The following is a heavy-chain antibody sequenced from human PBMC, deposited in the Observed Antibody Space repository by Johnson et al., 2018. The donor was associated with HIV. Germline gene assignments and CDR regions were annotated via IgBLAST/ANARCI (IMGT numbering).Heavy chain of an antibody. J-gene: IGHJ3*02. CDR2: ISYDGNNK. CDR3: ARGVSGSGYYFYLGDAFDI. Sequence: VQLLESGGGVVQPGTSLRLSCAASGFTFTSFAMHWVRQAPGKGLEWVAFISYDGNNKYYADDVKGRFTISRENSKNTLYLQMNSLRAEDTAVYYCARGVSGSGYYFYLGDAFDIWGQGTMVIVSS. D-gene: IGHD3-22*01. CDR1: GFTFTSFA. V-gene: IGHV3-30*04.